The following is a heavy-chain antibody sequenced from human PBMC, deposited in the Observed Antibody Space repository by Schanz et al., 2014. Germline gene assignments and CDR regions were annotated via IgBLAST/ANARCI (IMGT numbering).Heavy chain of an antibody. CDR3: ARDRRWYFDV. J-gene: IGHJ2*01. CDR1: GFTFSDYY. Sequence: VQLVESGGGLVKPGGSLTLSCAASGFTFSDYYMNWIRQAPGKGLEWVSYISSSGSTMDYADSVKGRFTISRDNAKNSVHLQMSSLKVEDTAVYYCARDRRWYFDVWGRGTLVTVSS. V-gene: IGHV3-11*01. CDR2: ISSSGSTM.